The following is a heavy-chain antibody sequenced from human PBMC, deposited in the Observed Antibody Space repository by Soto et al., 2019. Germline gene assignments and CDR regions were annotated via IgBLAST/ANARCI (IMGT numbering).Heavy chain of an antibody. V-gene: IGHV3-23*01. J-gene: IGHJ4*02. D-gene: IGHD6-19*01. CDR3: ARRSSGWYVDY. CDR1: GFSFSSYA. CDR2: ISGSGDST. Sequence: EVQLLESGGGLVQPGGSLRLSCAASGFSFSSYAMNWVRQAPGKGLEWVSVISGSGDSTYYADSVKGRFTISIDNSKNTLSLQMISLRAEDTAVYYCARRSSGWYVDYWGQGTLVIVSS.